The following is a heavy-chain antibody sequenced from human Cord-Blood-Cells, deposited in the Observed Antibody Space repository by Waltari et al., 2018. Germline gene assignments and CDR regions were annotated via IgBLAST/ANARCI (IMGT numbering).Heavy chain of an antibody. CDR1: GGSFSGYY. CDR2: INPSGSN. Sequence: QVQLQQWGAGLLKPSETLSLTCAVYGGSFSGYYWSWIRQPPGKGLEWIGEINPSGSNNYNPSLKSRVTKSVDTSKNQFSLKLSSVTAADTAVYYCARGGKQLDYWGQGTLVTVSS. CDR3: ARGGKQLDY. D-gene: IGHD6-6*01. J-gene: IGHJ4*02. V-gene: IGHV4-34*01.